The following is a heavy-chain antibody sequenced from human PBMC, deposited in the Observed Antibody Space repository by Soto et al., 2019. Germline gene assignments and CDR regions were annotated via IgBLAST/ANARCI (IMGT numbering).Heavy chain of an antibody. D-gene: IGHD2-21*02. J-gene: IGHJ4*02. CDR2: MNPNSGNT. V-gene: IGHV1-8*01. CDR3: ARAWVVVTAPDY. CDR1: GYTFTSYD. Sequence: ASVKVSCKASGYTFTSYDINWVRQATGQGLEWMGWMNPNSGNTSYAQKFQGRVTMTRNTSASTAYMELSSLRSEDTAVYYCARAWVVVTAPDYWGQGTLVTVSS.